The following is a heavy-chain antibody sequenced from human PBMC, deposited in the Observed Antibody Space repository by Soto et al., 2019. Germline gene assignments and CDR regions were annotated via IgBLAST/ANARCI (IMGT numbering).Heavy chain of an antibody. CDR2: IDPSGSYT. J-gene: IGHJ5*02. Sequence: PGESLKISCKGSGYSFTSYWISWVRQMPGKGLEWMGRIDPSGSYTNYSPSFQGHVTISADKSISTAYLQWSSLKASDTAMYYCARQGVEVGATPPNWFDPWGQGTLVTVSS. CDR3: ARQGVEVGATPPNWFDP. CDR1: GYSFTSYW. D-gene: IGHD1-26*01. V-gene: IGHV5-10-1*01.